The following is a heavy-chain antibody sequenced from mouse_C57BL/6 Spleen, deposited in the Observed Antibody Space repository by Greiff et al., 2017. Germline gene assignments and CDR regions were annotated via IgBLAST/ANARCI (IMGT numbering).Heavy chain of an antibody. CDR1: GYAFTNYL. Sequence: VQLQQSGAELVRPGTSVKVSCKASGYAFTNYLIEWVKQRPGQGLEWIGVINPGSGGTNYNEKFKGKATLTADKSSSTAYMQLSSLTAEDSAVYFCAINWDGAMDYWGQGTSVTVSS. CDR3: AINWDGAMDY. CDR2: INPGSGGT. J-gene: IGHJ4*01. D-gene: IGHD4-1*01. V-gene: IGHV1-54*01.